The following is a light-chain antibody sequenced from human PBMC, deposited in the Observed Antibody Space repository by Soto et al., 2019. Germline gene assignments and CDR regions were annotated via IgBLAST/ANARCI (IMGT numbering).Light chain of an antibody. CDR2: DAS. J-gene: IGKJ1*01. CDR1: QRVSSY. Sequence: EIVLTQSPATLSLSPGVRATLSCRASQRVSSYLAWYQQKPGQAPRLLIYDASNRATGIPARFSGSGSGTDFTLTISSLEPEDFAVYYCQQRSNWPVTFGQGTRVEIK. CDR3: QQRSNWPVT. V-gene: IGKV3-11*01.